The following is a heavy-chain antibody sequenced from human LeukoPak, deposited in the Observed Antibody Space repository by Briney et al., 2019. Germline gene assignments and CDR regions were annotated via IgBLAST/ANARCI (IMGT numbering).Heavy chain of an antibody. D-gene: IGHD6-13*01. CDR3: AKVPYSSSWPSLYYMDV. Sequence: PGGTLRLSCAASGFTFSSYGMSWVRQAPGKGLEWVSAISGSGGSTYYADSVKGRFTISRDNSKNTLYLQMNSLRAEDTAVYYCAKVPYSSSWPSLYYMDVWGKGTTVTISS. CDR2: ISGSGGST. V-gene: IGHV3-23*01. CDR1: GFTFSSYG. J-gene: IGHJ6*03.